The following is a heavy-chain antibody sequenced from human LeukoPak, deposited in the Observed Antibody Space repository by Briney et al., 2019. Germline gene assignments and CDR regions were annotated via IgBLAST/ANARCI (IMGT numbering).Heavy chain of an antibody. CDR3: GRGGIAAAASGIDY. CDR2: IYQNGNT. Sequence: SETLSLTCAVSGGSISSGGYSWSWLRQPPGTGLEWIGYIYQNGNTYYNPSLKSRVTISVDRSKNQFSLNLSSVTAADTAVYYCGRGGIAAAASGIDYWGQGTLVAVSS. V-gene: IGHV4-30-2*01. J-gene: IGHJ4*02. CDR1: GGSISSGGYS. D-gene: IGHD6-13*01.